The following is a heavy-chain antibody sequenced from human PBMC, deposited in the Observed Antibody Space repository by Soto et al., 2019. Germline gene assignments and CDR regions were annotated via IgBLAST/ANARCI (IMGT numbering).Heavy chain of an antibody. CDR1: GHTFTGYY. V-gene: IGHV1-2*02. CDR2: INPNSGGT. CDR3: AREWYDFWSGYYQNWFDP. Sequence: ASVKASCKASGHTFTGYYMHWVRQAPGQGLEWMGWINPNSGGTNYAQKFQGRVTMTRDTSISTAYMELSRLRSDDTAVYYCAREWYDFWSGYYQNWFDPWGQGTLVTVSS. J-gene: IGHJ5*02. D-gene: IGHD3-3*01.